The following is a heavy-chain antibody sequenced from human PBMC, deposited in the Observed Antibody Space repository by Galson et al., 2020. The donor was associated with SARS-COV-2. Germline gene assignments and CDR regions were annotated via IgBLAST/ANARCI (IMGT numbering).Heavy chain of an antibody. V-gene: IGHV2-26*01. J-gene: IGHJ4*02. D-gene: IGHD2-15*01. CDR3: ARILFDCSGGSCYSAIDY. Sequence: KMSGPTLVQPTETLTLTCTVSGFSLSNARMGVSWIRQPPGKALEWLAHIFSNDEKSYSTSLKSRLTISKDTSKSQVVLTMTNMDPVDTATYYCARILFDCSGGSCYSAIDYWGQGTLVTVSS. CDR1: GFSLSNARMG. CDR2: IFSNDEK.